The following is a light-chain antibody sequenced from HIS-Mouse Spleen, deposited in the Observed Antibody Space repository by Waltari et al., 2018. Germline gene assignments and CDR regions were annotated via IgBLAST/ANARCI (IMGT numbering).Light chain of an antibody. J-gene: IGLJ1*01. CDR1: SSNIGAGYD. CDR3: QSYDSSLSAHYV. V-gene: IGLV1-40*01. CDR2: GNS. Sequence: QSVLTQPPSVSGAPGQRVTISCTGSSSNIGAGYDVHWYQQLPGTAPKRLLYGNSNRPAGVPDRFSGSKSGTSASLAITGLQAEDEADYYCQSYDSSLSAHYVFGTGTKVTVL.